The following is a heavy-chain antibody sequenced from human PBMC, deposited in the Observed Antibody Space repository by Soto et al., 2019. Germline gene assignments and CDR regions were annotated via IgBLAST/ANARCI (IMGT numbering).Heavy chain of an antibody. J-gene: IGHJ4*02. CDR3: VAVDYGDY. V-gene: IGHV1-3*01. Sequence: QVQLVQSGAEVKKPGVTVEVLCKTSIHTLKRYAVLGARQPRGQSLEWMGWINAGNGNTEYSQKFQGRVTFTRDTSASTAHMELSSLRSEDTAVYYCVAVDYGDYWGQGTLVTVSS. CDR1: IHTLKRYA. CDR2: INAGNGNT. D-gene: IGHD6-19*01.